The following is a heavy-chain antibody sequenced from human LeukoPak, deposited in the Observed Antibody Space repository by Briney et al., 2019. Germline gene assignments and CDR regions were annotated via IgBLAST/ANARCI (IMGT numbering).Heavy chain of an antibody. J-gene: IGHJ4*02. V-gene: IGHV3-30*04. CDR3: AKDIKPGYSSYVPRVY. Sequence: GGSLRLSCAASGFTFSSYAMHSVRQAPGEGLEWVAVISYDGSNKYYAGSVKGRFTISRDNSKNTLYPQINSLRAEDTAVYYCAKDIKPGYSSYVPRVYWGQGTLVTVSS. D-gene: IGHD5-12*01. CDR1: GFTFSSYA. CDR2: ISYDGSNK.